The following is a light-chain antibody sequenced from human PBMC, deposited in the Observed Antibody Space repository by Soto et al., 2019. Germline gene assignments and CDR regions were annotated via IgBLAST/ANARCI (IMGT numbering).Light chain of an antibody. CDR1: SSDVGAYDF. Sequence: QSVLTQPASVSGSLGQSITISCTGNSSDVGAYDFVSWYQQHPDKAPKLMIYEVSNRPSGVSHRFSGSKSVNTATLTISGLQAEDEADYYCSSYTTSSTRVFGTGTKVTVL. V-gene: IGLV2-14*03. CDR2: EVS. CDR3: SSYTTSSTRV. J-gene: IGLJ1*01.